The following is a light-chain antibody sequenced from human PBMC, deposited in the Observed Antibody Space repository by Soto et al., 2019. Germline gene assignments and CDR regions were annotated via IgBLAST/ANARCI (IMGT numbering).Light chain of an antibody. J-gene: IGKJ5*01. Sequence: MTQSPSTLSVSPGERATLSCRASQSVSSKLAWYQQKPGQAPRLLIYGASTRATGIPARFSGSGSGTEFTLSISSLQSEDSAVYYCQQYNNWPPITFGQGTRLEIK. CDR1: QSVSSK. CDR2: GAS. CDR3: QQYNNWPPIT. V-gene: IGKV3D-15*01.